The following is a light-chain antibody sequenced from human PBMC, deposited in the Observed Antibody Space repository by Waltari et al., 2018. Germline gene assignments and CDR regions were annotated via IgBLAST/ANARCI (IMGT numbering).Light chain of an antibody. CDR2: DAS. J-gene: IGKJ1*01. CDR1: RSISNF. V-gene: IGKV1-39*01. Sequence: MTQSPSSLSASVGDRVTITCRASRSISNFLNWYQQKPGKAPNLLIYDASSLQSGVPSRFSGSGSGTDFALTITSLQPEDFATYYCQQSYSTPKTFGQGTKVEIK. CDR3: QQSYSTPKT.